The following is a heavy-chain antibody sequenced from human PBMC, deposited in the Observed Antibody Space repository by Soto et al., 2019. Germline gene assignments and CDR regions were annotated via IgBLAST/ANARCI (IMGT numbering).Heavy chain of an antibody. J-gene: IGHJ3*01. Sequence: SVKVSCKASGGTFSSYAISWVRQAPGQGLEWMGGIIPISGTANYAQKFPGRVMFSADESTSTAYMGLCSLRSEDTAVYYCAWGLYYDFWSGYYRGGTFDVWGEGXMVTVPS. V-gene: IGHV1-69*13. CDR2: IIPISGTA. CDR3: AWGLYYDFWSGYYRGGTFDV. D-gene: IGHD3-3*01. CDR1: GGTFSSYA.